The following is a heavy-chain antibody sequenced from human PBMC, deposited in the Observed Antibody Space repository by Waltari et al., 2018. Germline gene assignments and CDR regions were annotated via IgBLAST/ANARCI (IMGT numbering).Heavy chain of an antibody. J-gene: IGHJ6*01. CDR1: EFSFSSYA. CDR3: ARDYCDRTYCHG. V-gene: IGHV3-30*04. D-gene: IGHD3-22*01. CDR2: ISYNARNI. Sequence: QVQVVASGGGVVQPGRSLRLSCSASEFSFSSYAMHWVRQAPGKGLEWVAVISYNARNIYYVDSVKGRFTISRDNSKKMLYLQMNSLRVEDTAVYYCARDYCDRTYCHG.